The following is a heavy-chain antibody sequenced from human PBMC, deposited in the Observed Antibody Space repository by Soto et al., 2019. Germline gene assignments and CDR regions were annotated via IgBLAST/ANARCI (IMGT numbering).Heavy chain of an antibody. D-gene: IGHD2-2*01. CDR3: ARCSTSYYYYYMDV. V-gene: IGHV3-23*01. CDR2: ISGSGGST. Sequence: GGSLRLSCAASGFTFSSYAMSWVRQAPGKGLEWVSAISGSGGSTSYADSVKGRFTSSRDNSKKTPYLQMNSLRAEDTAVYYCARCSTSYYYYYMDVWGKGTTVTVSS. J-gene: IGHJ6*03. CDR1: GFTFSSYA.